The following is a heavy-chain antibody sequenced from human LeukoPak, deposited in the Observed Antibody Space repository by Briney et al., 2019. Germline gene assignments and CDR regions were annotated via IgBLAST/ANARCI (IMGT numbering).Heavy chain of an antibody. V-gene: IGHV3-23*01. CDR2: ISNGGGST. D-gene: IGHD3-22*01. J-gene: IGHJ3*02. CDR3: ARDGDYYDSSGYYYAAFDI. CDR1: GFIFSNYA. Sequence: GGSLRLSCAASGFIFSNYAMSWVRQAPGKGLEWVSTISNGGGSTYYADSVKGRFTISRDNSKDTLYLQMNSLRAEDTAVYYCARDGDYYDSSGYYYAAFDIWGQGTMVTVSS.